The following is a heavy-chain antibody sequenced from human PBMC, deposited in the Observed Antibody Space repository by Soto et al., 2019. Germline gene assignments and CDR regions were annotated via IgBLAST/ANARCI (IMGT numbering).Heavy chain of an antibody. CDR3: ARDRNDYADYRPDY. J-gene: IGHJ4*02. Sequence: QVQLVESGGGVVQPGRSLRLSCAASGFTFTRYGMHWVRQAPGKGLEWVAVIWYDESNKYFADSVKGRFTISRDNSKNKLYLQMNSLRAEDTAVYYCARDRNDYADYRPDYWGQATVVTVSS. CDR1: GFTFTRYG. V-gene: IGHV3-33*01. D-gene: IGHD4-17*01. CDR2: IWYDESNK.